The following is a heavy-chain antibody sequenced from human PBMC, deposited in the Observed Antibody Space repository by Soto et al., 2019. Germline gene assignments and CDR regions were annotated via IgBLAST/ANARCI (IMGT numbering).Heavy chain of an antibody. CDR3: ARDRLKYELGYYDGMDV. CDR2: IWYDGSNK. Sequence: QVQLVESGGGVVQPGRSLRLSCAASGFTFSSYGMHWVRQAPGKGLEWVAVIWYDGSNKYYADSVKGRFTISRDNSKNTMYMQVNSLRAEDTAVYYCARDRLKYELGYYDGMDVWGQGTTVTVSS. J-gene: IGHJ6*02. V-gene: IGHV3-33*01. CDR1: GFTFSSYG. D-gene: IGHD2-2*01.